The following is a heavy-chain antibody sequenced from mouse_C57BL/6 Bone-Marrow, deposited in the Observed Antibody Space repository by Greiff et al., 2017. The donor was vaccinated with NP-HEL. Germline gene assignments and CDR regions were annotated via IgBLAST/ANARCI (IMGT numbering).Heavy chain of an antibody. D-gene: IGHD1-1*01. CDR3: AGITVVAKAMDY. CDR1: GYSFTDYN. CDR2: INPNYGTT. Sequence: VQLQQSGPELVKPGASVKISCKASGYSFTDYNMNWVKQSNGKSLEWIGVINPNYGTTSYNQKFKGKATLTVDQSSSTAYMQLISLTSDDSAVYYCAGITVVAKAMDYWGQGTSVTVSS. J-gene: IGHJ4*01. V-gene: IGHV1-39*01.